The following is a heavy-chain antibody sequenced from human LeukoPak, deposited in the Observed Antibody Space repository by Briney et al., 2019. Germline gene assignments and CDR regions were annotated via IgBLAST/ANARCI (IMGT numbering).Heavy chain of an antibody. J-gene: IGHJ4*02. CDR1: GFTFSSYW. D-gene: IGHD3-16*01. CDR3: ARVAPFGNFDY. Sequence: GGSLRLSCAASGFTFSSYWMHWVRQAPGEGLVWVSRINSDGSSTSYADSVKGRFTISRDNAKNTLYLQMNSLRAEDTAVYYCARVAPFGNFDYWGQGTLVTVSS. CDR2: INSDGSST. V-gene: IGHV3-74*01.